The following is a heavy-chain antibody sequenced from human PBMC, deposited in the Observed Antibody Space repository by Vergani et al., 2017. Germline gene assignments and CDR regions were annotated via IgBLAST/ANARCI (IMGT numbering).Heavy chain of an antibody. CDR1: GFSPCLAGVG. Sequence: QITLKESGRTLVKPTQPLTLTCSFFGFSPCLAGVGVAWIRQPPGKAPEWLAIVYWNGDKRYNPALKSRLTITKATYKNQGFLTSTNMDPVDTATYYCAHSRNWYYVFDFWGQGTLVTVSS. J-gene: IGHJ4*02. D-gene: IGHD3-10*02. CDR2: VYWNGDK. CDR3: AHSRNWYYVFDF. V-gene: IGHV2-5*01.